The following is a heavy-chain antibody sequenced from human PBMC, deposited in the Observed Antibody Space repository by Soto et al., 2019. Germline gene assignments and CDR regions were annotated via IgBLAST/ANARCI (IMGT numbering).Heavy chain of an antibody. Sequence: QVQLVESGGGVVQPGRSLRLSCAASGFTFSSYGMHWVRQAPGKGLEWVAVISYDGSNKYYADSVKGRFTISRDNSKNTLYLQMNSLRAEDTAVYYCAKDSDSGWYFFDYSGMDVWGQGTTVTVSS. D-gene: IGHD6-19*01. CDR3: AKDSDSGWYFFDYSGMDV. V-gene: IGHV3-30*18. J-gene: IGHJ6*02. CDR2: ISYDGSNK. CDR1: GFTFSSYG.